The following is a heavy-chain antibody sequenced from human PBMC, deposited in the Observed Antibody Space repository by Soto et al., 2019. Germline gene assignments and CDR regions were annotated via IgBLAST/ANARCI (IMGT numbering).Heavy chain of an antibody. J-gene: IGHJ4*02. CDR1: GFTVSSYA. CDR3: AKEYTDCSSGWYDDY. V-gene: IGHV3-23*01. D-gene: IGHD6-19*01. CDR2: FSGSGGST. Sequence: GGSLRLSCAASGFTVSSYAMSWVRQAPGKGLEWVSSFSGSGGSTYYADSVKGRFSISRDNSKNALYLQMTILRAEDTAVYYCAKEYTDCSSGWYDDYWGQGSLVTVSS.